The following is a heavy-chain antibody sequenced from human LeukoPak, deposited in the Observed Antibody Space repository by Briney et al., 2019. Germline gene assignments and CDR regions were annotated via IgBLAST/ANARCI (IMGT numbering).Heavy chain of an antibody. J-gene: IGHJ3*02. CDR3: AKDGFYDFWSGTTHAFDI. Sequence: PGGSLRLSCAASGFTFCSYGMHWVRQAPGKGLEWVAFIRYDGSNKYYADSVKGRFTISRDNSKNTLYLQMNSLRGEDTAVYYCAKDGFYDFWSGTTHAFDIWGQGTMVTVSS. V-gene: IGHV3-30*02. CDR2: IRYDGSNK. CDR1: GFTFCSYG. D-gene: IGHD3-3*01.